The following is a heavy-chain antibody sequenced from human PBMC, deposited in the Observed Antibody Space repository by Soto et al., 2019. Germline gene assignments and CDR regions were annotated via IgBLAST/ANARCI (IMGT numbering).Heavy chain of an antibody. Sequence: GGSLRLFCAASGFTFSSYGMHWVRQAPGKGLEWVAVIWYDGSNKYYADSVKGRFTISRDNSKNTLYLQMNSLRAEDTAVYYCARDTSWYYFDYWGQGTLVTVSS. D-gene: IGHD6-13*01. V-gene: IGHV3-33*01. CDR3: ARDTSWYYFDY. J-gene: IGHJ4*02. CDR1: GFTFSSYG. CDR2: IWYDGSNK.